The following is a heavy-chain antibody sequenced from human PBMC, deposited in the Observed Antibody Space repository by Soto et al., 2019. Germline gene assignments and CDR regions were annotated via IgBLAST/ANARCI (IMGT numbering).Heavy chain of an antibody. CDR2: ISSSSYYI. CDR1: GFPFRSSS. CDR3: ARDLGEVSAF. V-gene: IGHV3-21*01. J-gene: IGHJ4*02. D-gene: IGHD3-10*01. Sequence: GGSLRLSCAASGFPFRSSSMNWVRQAPGKGLEWLSSISSSSYYIFYADSVKGRFTISRDNAKNSLYLQMHSLRAEDTAAYYCARDLGEVSAFWGQGTPVTVSS.